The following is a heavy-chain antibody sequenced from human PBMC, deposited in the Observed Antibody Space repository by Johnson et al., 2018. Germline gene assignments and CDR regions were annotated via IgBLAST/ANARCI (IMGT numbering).Heavy chain of an antibody. D-gene: IGHD3-16*02. CDR3: ARGLSYKTD. J-gene: IGHJ1*01. CDR2: IIPKFDTA. Sequence: QVQLVQSGAEVKKPGSSVNVSCKASGGTFSSYTINWVRQAPGQGLEWMGRIIPKFDTANYAQKFQDRVTITADESTGTAYMELSSLRSEDTAVYYCARGLSYKTDWGQGTLVTVSS. V-gene: IGHV1-69*18. CDR1: GGTFSSYT.